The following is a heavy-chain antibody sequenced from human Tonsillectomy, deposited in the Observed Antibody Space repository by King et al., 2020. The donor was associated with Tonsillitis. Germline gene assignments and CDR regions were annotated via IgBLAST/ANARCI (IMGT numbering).Heavy chain of an antibody. CDR1: GDSVYSNSDA. CDR2: TYYRSKWYS. J-gene: IGHJ4*02. CDR3: ARDRGYSGYDPFYFDS. V-gene: IGHV6-1*01. Sequence: VQLQQSGPGLVKPSQTLSLTCAISGDSVYSNSDAWNWIRQSPSRGLEWLGRTYYRSKWYSDYAVSVKGRITISPDTSKNQFSLQLDSVTPEDTAVYYCARDRGYSGYDPFYFDSWGQGTLVTVSS. D-gene: IGHD5-12*01.